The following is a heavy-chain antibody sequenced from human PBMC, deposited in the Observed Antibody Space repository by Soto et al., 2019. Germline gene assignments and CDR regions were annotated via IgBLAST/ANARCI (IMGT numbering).Heavy chain of an antibody. CDR3: ARQADIVVVPAARNFDY. D-gene: IGHD2-2*01. V-gene: IGHV1-18*01. CDR1: GYTFTSYG. Sequence: ASVKVSCKASGYTFTSYGISWVRQAPGQGLEWMGWISAYNGNTNYAQKLQGRVTMTTDTSTSTAYMELRSLRSDDTAVYYCARQADIVVVPAARNFDYWGQGTLVTVPS. J-gene: IGHJ4*02. CDR2: ISAYNGNT.